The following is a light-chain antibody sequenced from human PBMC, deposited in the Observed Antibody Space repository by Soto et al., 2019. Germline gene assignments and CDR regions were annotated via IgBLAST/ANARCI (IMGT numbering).Light chain of an antibody. CDR2: KVS. CDR3: MQGTLWPWT. CDR1: QILVDRDGNTY. V-gene: IGKV2-30*01. Sequence: VVMTQSPLSLPVTLGQPASISCSSSQILVDRDGNTYFNWYQQRPGQPPRRLIYKVSYRDSGVPDRFGGSGSGTDFTLKISRVEAEDVGFYYCMQGTLWPWTFGQGTKVDIK. J-gene: IGKJ1*01.